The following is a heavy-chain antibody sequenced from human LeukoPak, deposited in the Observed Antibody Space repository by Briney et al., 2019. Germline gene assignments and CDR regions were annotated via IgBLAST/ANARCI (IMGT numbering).Heavy chain of an antibody. V-gene: IGHV4-59*08. CDR1: GGSISSYY. D-gene: IGHD2-15*01. CDR2: IYYSGST. J-gene: IGHJ4*02. CDR3: ARAQCCPGTPDY. Sequence: SETLSLTCTVSGGSISSYYWSWIRQPPGKGLEWIGYIYYSGSTNYNPSLKSRVTISVDTSKNQFSLKLSSVTAADTAVYYCARAQCCPGTPDYWGQGTLVTVSS.